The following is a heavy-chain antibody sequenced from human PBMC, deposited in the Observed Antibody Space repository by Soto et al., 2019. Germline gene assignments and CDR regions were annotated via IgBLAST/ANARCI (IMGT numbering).Heavy chain of an antibody. CDR3: AKDTRSSEVSWFDP. D-gene: IGHD6-6*01. CDR2: IHPSGGST. V-gene: IGHV1-46*01. Sequence: ASAKVSCKASGYTFTSYYMHWVRQAPGQGLEWMGIIHPSGGSTSYAQKFQGRVTMTRDTSTSTVYMELSSLRSEDSAMYYCAKDTRSSEVSWFDPWGQGTQVTVSS. J-gene: IGHJ5*02. CDR1: GYTFTSYY.